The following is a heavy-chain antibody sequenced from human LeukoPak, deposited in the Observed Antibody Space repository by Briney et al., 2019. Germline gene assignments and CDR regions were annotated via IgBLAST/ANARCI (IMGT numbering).Heavy chain of an antibody. V-gene: IGHV3-33*07. CDR1: GFTFSSYG. CDR3: ARDRGYSSSWSFGKHYHMDV. J-gene: IGHJ6*03. Sequence: PGGSLRLSCAASGFTFSSYGMYWVRQAPGKGLDWVAVIWYDGSHKSYANSVKGRFTISRDNPKKLLYIQMNSLRADDTAVYYCARDRGYSSSWSFGKHYHMDVWGKGTTVTVSS. D-gene: IGHD6-13*01. CDR2: IWYDGSHK.